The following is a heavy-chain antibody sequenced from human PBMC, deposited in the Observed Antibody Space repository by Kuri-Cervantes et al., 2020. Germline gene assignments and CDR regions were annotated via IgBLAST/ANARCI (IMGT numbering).Heavy chain of an antibody. CDR2: INHSGST. D-gene: IGHD3-22*01. CDR3: ARLNYDSSGQRDY. CDR1: GGSFSDYF. V-gene: IGHV4-34*01. Sequence: GSLRLSCAVYGGSFSDYFWSWIRQPPGKGLEWIGEINHSGSTNYNPSLKSRVTISVDTSKNQFSLKLRSVTAADTAVYYCARLNYDSSGQRDYWGQGTLVTVSS. J-gene: IGHJ4*02.